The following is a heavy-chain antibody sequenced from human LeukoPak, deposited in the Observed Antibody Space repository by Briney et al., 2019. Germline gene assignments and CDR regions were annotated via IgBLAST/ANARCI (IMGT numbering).Heavy chain of an antibody. V-gene: IGHV3-13*04. CDR3: ARGLYYYDSSGYYGDTFDI. Sequence: GGSLRLSCAASGFTFSSYDMHGVRQATGKGLEWVSGIGTTGDTYYPGSVKGRFTISSENAKNSLYLQMNSLRAGDTAVYYCARGLYYYDSSGYYGDTFDIWGQGTMVTVSS. CDR2: IGTTGDT. J-gene: IGHJ3*02. CDR1: GFTFSSYD. D-gene: IGHD3-22*01.